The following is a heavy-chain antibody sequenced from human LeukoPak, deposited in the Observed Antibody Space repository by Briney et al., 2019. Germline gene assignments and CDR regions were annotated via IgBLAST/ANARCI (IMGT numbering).Heavy chain of an antibody. Sequence: SETLSLTCSVSGGSISRSSYYWGWIRQPPGKGLEWIGNIFYSGTTHYNPSLKSRVTISVDTSKNQFSLKLSSVTAADTAVYYCARGFEGSSGWGGGRGFDYWGQGTLVTVSS. CDR3: ARGFEGSSGWGGGRGFDY. D-gene: IGHD6-19*01. CDR2: IFYSGTT. V-gene: IGHV4-39*01. J-gene: IGHJ4*02. CDR1: GGSISRSSYY.